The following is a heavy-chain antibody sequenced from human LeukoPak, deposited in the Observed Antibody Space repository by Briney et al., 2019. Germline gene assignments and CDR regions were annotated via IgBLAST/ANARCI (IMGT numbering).Heavy chain of an antibody. J-gene: IGHJ6*02. Sequence: PSETLSLTCTVSGGSISSHYWSWIRQPPGKGLDWIGYIHYSGTTNYNPSLKSRVTISADTSDNHISLKLSSVTAADTAVYYCVRHRSGDYAWLDVWGQGTMVTVSS. D-gene: IGHD4-17*01. CDR1: GGSISSHY. CDR3: VRHRSGDYAWLDV. CDR2: IHYSGTT. V-gene: IGHV4-59*08.